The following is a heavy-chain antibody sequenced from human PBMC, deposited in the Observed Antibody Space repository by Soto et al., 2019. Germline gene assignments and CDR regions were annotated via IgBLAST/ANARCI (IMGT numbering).Heavy chain of an antibody. D-gene: IGHD3-3*01. CDR3: ARVEGVLRFLEWLGWFDP. Sequence: QVQLVQSGAEVQKPGSSVNVSCKASGATFSSYAISWVRQAPGQGLEWMGGIMPIFGTANYAQKFQGRVTITADESTSTAYMELSSLRSEDTAVYYCARVEGVLRFLEWLGWFDPWGQGTLVTVSS. CDR1: GATFSSYA. CDR2: IMPIFGTA. V-gene: IGHV1-69*01. J-gene: IGHJ5*02.